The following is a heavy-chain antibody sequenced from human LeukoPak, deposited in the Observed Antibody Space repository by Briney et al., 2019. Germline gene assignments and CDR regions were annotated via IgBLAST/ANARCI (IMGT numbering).Heavy chain of an antibody. CDR2: IFGGGTT. Sequence: QPGGSLRLSCAASGFTISNNYINWVRQAPGKGLEWVSVIFGGGTTYYADSVKGRFTISRDNSKSTLYLQMNSLRAEDTAVYYCARGGESPYYFDYWGQGTPVTVSS. J-gene: IGHJ4*02. CDR3: ARGGESPYYFDY. CDR1: GFTISNNY. V-gene: IGHV3-53*01.